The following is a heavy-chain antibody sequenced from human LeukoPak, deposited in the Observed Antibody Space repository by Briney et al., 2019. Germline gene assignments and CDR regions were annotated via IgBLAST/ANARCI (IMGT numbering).Heavy chain of an antibody. CDR2: INHSGST. CDR3: ARGRVRGVTKYRYYYGMDV. CDR1: GGSISSHY. V-gene: IGHV4-34*01. J-gene: IGHJ6*02. Sequence: PSETLSLTCTVSGGSISSHYWSWIRQPPGKGLEWIGEINHSGSTNYNPSLKSRVTISVDTSKNQFSLKLSSVTAADTAVYYCARGRVRGVTKYRYYYGMDVWGQGTTVTVSS. D-gene: IGHD3-10*01.